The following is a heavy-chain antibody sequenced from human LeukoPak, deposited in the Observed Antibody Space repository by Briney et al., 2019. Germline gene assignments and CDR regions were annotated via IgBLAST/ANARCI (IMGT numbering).Heavy chain of an antibody. CDR3: VKSSLGWFGQFPSQAPLGND. CDR2: ISYDGSYE. CDR1: GFTFSSYG. Sequence: PGGSLRLSCAASGFTFSSYGMHWVRQAPWVRQAPGKGLEWVAVISYDGSYENYADYLKGRLTISRDNSKNTLYLEVHSVKSEDTAVYYCVKSSLGWFGQFPSQAPLGNDWGQGTLVVVSS. D-gene: IGHD3-10*01. V-gene: IGHV3-30*19. J-gene: IGHJ4*02.